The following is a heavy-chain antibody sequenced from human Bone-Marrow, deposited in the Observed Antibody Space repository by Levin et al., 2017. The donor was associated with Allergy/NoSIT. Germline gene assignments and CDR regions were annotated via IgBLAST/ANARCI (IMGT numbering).Heavy chain of an antibody. D-gene: IGHD3-10*01. V-gene: IGHV3-21*01. CDR1: GFTLTKYN. CDR3: VRDGDYFDSSTYYTPNDAFDV. Sequence: GGSLRLSCKVSDTGFTLTKYNMNWVRQAPGTGLEWIASISTSGTYIYYADSVKGRFTISRDNAKNSLYLQMKSLRVEDTALYYCVRDGDYFDSSTYYTPNDAFDVWGQGTMVTVSS. CDR2: ISTSGTYI. J-gene: IGHJ3*01.